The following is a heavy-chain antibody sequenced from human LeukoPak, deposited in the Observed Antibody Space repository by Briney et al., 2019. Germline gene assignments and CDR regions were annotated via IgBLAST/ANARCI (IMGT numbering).Heavy chain of an antibody. Sequence: PGGSLRLSCSASGFTFSSYYMHWVRQAPGQGPEYIATISSNGDRTNYADSMKGRLAISRDNSKNTLYLQMSSVRAEDTAVYYCVKSNWDWGQGTLVTVSS. D-gene: IGHD7-27*01. CDR3: VKSNWD. CDR1: GFTFSSYY. J-gene: IGHJ4*02. CDR2: ISSNGDRT. V-gene: IGHV3-64D*06.